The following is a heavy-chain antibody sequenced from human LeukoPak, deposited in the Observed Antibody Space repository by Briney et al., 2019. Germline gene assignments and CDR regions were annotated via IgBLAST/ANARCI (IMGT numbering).Heavy chain of an antibody. V-gene: IGHV4-4*02. D-gene: IGHD3-10*01. J-gene: IGHJ5*02. CDR2: ISESGST. CDR3: ARLANSYGSGNYDS. Sequence: SETLSLTCAASGASLSGNAWWSWVRQPPGKGLEWMGEISESGSTNYNSALKTRITMSVDTSKNHFSLKLTSVTAADTAVYYCARLANSYGSGNYDSWGQGTLVIVSS. CDR1: GASLSGNAW.